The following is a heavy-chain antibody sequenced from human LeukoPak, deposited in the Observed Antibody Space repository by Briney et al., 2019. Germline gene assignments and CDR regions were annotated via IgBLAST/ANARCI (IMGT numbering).Heavy chain of an antibody. CDR2: ISGSGGST. Sequence: PGGSLRLSCAASGFTFNNYAMSWVRQAPGKGLEWVSTISGSGGSTYYADSVKGRFTISRDNSKNTLFLQMNSLSAEDTAIYYCAKDGQWRNLPFDYWGQGALVTVSS. D-gene: IGHD6-19*01. V-gene: IGHV3-23*01. J-gene: IGHJ4*02. CDR1: GFTFNNYA. CDR3: AKDGQWRNLPFDY.